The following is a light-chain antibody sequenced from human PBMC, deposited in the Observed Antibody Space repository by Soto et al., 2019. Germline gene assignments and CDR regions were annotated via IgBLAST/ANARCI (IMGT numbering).Light chain of an antibody. J-gene: IGLJ1*01. Sequence: QSVLTQPASVSGSPGQSITISCTGTSSDVGGYNYVSWYQQHPGKAPKLMIFEVSNRPSGVSIRFSGSKSGNTASLTISGLQAEDEADYYCSSYTSSSSGVFGTGTQLTVL. CDR1: SSDVGGYNY. CDR3: SSYTSSSSGV. CDR2: EVS. V-gene: IGLV2-14*01.